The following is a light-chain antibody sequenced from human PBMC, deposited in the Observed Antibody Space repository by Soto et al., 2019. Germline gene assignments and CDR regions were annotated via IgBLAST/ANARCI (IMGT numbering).Light chain of an antibody. CDR1: QSVSSY. J-gene: IGKJ1*01. Sequence: IVLTQSPATLSLSPGERATLSCRASQSVSSYLAWYHHKSGQAPRLLIYDASKRATGIPARVGGSGSGTDFTLTISSLVPEDYAGYYCQQRRNWPPTWTFGQGNRVESK. CDR2: DAS. CDR3: QQRRNWPPTWT. V-gene: IGKV3-11*01.